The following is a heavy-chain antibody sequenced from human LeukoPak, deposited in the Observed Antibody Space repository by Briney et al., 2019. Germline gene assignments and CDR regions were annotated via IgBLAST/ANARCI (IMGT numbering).Heavy chain of an antibody. CDR1: GFTFSSYA. CDR3: ARAYGELPFDY. Sequence: GGSLRLSCAASGFTFSSYAMHWVRQAPGKGLEWVSSISSSSSYIYYADSVKGRFTISRDNAKNSLYLQMNSLRAEDTAVYYCARAYGELPFDYWGQGTLVTVSS. D-gene: IGHD1-26*01. V-gene: IGHV3-21*01. J-gene: IGHJ4*02. CDR2: ISSSSSYI.